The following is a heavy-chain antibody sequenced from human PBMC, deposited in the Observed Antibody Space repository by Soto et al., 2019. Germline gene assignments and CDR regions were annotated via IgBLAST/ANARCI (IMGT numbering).Heavy chain of an antibody. Sequence: GGALRLSCAASGFIFSTYAMHWVRQAPGKGLEWVAFISYDAGNKNYADSVKGRFTIPRENSTNTLYLQMNSVRREDTAVYYCARLDIVGHTGPRIPWGQRTLVTSPQ. CDR1: GFIFSTYA. D-gene: IGHD5-12*01. J-gene: IGHJ5*02. CDR3: ARLDIVGHTGPRIP. V-gene: IGHV3-30-3*01. CDR2: ISYDAGNK.